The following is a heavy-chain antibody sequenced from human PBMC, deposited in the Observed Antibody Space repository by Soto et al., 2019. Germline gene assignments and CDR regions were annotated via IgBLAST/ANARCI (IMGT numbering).Heavy chain of an antibody. V-gene: IGHV4-34*01. J-gene: IGHJ5*02. CDR3: RIRGGHRAHSADNTWFVP. Sequence: QVQLQQWGAGLVKPSETLSVTCAVSGASFTAFYWTWIRQPPGKGLEWIGEINHGGRTNYNPSLKSRTTLSLDTSKIQFCLTLFSVTAADTAVYYCRIRGGHRAHSADNTWFVPWGQRTLVTVSS. D-gene: IGHD2-21*01. CDR2: INHGGRT. CDR1: GASFTAFY.